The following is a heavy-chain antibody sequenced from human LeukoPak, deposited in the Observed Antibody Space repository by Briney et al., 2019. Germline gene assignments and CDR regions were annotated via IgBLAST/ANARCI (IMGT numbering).Heavy chain of an antibody. V-gene: IGHV3-30*03. CDR2: ISYDGSNK. J-gene: IGHJ3*02. Sequence: SGGSLRLSCAASGFTFSSYGMHWVRQAPGKGLEWVAVISYDGSNKYYADSVKGRFTISRDNSKNTLYLQMNSLRAEDTAVYYCAVAYYYGSGDAFDIWGQGTKVTVSS. CDR1: GFTFSSYG. D-gene: IGHD3-10*01. CDR3: AVAYYYGSGDAFDI.